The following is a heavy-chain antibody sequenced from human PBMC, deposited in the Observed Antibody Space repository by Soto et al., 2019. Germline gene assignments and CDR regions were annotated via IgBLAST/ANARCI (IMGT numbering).Heavy chain of an antibody. V-gene: IGHV3-48*01. D-gene: IGHD3-22*01. Sequence: GGSLRLSCAASGFTFSSYSMNWVRQARGKGLEWVSYISSSSSTIYYADSVKGRFTISRDNAKNQFSLQLNSVTPEDTAVYYCARDPEGPSDSCAFDIWGQGTMVTVSS. CDR1: GFTFSSYS. J-gene: IGHJ3*02. CDR3: ARDPEGPSDSCAFDI. CDR2: ISSSSSTI.